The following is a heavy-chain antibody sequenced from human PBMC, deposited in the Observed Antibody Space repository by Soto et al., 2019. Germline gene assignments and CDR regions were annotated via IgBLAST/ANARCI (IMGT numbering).Heavy chain of an antibody. CDR3: AREGRGIDAFWSGYPTRMDV. D-gene: IGHD3-3*01. CDR2: IKQDGSEK. J-gene: IGHJ6*02. CDR1: GFTFSSYW. V-gene: IGHV3-7*01. Sequence: EVQLVESGGGLVQPGGSLRLSCAASGFTFSSYWMSWVRQAPGKGLEWVANIKQDGSEKYYVDSVKGRFTISRDNAKNSLYLQMNSLRAEDTAVYYCAREGRGIDAFWSGYPTRMDVWGQGTTVTVSS.